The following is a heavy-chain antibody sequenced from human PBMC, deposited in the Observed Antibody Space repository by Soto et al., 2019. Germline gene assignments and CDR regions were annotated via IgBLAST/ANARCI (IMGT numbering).Heavy chain of an antibody. Sequence: SETLSLTCPVSGGSFTTPGYYWSWIRQHPGKGLEWIGYIYYSGSTSYKPSLKSRITMSVDTSKNQFYLSLDSVTAADTAVYYCARGSGGGSSDWFDPWGQGTLVTVS. CDR2: IYYSGST. J-gene: IGHJ5*02. D-gene: IGHD3-16*01. CDR3: ARGSGGGSSDWFDP. V-gene: IGHV4-31*03. CDR1: GGSFTTPGYY.